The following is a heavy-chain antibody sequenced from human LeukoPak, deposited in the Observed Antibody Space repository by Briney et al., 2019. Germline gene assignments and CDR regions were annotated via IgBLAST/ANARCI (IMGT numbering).Heavy chain of an antibody. CDR2: ISPTGSTT. D-gene: IGHD6-6*01. V-gene: IGHV3-74*01. CDR1: GFSFSGHW. Sequence: GSLSLSFTASGFSFSGHWMHWARPLPGKGLVWVSRISPTGSTTSYADSVKGRFTVSRDNAKNTLYLQVNNLRAEDTAVYYCARGPNSNWSGLDFWGQGTLLTVSS. CDR3: ARGPNSNWSGLDF. J-gene: IGHJ4*02.